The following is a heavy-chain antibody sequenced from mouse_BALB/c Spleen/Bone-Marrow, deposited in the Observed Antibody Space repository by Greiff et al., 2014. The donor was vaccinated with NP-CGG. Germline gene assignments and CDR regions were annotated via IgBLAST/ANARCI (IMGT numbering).Heavy chain of an antibody. J-gene: IGHJ2*01. Sequence: VQLQQSGAELVKPGASVKLSCKASGYTFTSYWMHWVKQRPGQGLEWIGEINPSNGRTNYNEKFKSKATLTVDKSSSTAYMQLSSLTSEDSGVYYCARRTTTVVATDYWGQGTTLTVSS. CDR3: ARRTTTVVATDY. V-gene: IGHV1S81*02. CDR1: GYTFTSYW. D-gene: IGHD1-1*01. CDR2: INPSNGRT.